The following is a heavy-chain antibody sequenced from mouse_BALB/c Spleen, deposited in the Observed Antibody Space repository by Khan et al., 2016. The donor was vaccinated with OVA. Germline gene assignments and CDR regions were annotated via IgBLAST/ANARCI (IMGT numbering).Heavy chain of an antibody. J-gene: IGHJ3*01. V-gene: IGHV14-3*02. CDR3: ATRNGNPFAY. CDR1: GFNITDTS. CDR2: IDPRNGDS. Sequence: VQLKESGAELVKPGASVNLSCTASGFNITDTSIHWVKQRPEQGLEWIGRIDPRNGDSNYGQKFQDKATLTADTSSNTAYLQLTSLTSDDTAVYYVATRNGNPFAYWGQVTLVSVSA. D-gene: IGHD2-1*01.